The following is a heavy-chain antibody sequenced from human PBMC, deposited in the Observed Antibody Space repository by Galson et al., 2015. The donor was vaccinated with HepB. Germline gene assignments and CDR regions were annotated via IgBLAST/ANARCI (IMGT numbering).Heavy chain of an antibody. D-gene: IGHD6-6*01. J-gene: IGHJ5*02. V-gene: IGHV1-2*04. CDR2: INPNSGGT. CDR1: GYTFTGYY. CDR3: ARGAQIAARRLRGDWFDP. Sequence: SVKVSCKASGYTFTGYYMHWVRQAPGQGLEWMGWINPNSGGTNYAQKFQGWVTMTRDTSISTAYMELSRLRSDDTAVYYCARGAQIAARRLRGDWFDPWGQGTLVTVSS.